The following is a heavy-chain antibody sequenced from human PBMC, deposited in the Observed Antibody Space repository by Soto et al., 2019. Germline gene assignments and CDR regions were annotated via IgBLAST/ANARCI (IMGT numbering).Heavy chain of an antibody. CDR1: GYSFTSYW. CDR2: IDPSDSYT. D-gene: IGHD3-3*01. V-gene: IGHV5-10-1*01. J-gene: IGHJ6*02. CDR3: ARLRQRNYDFWGGMDV. Sequence: PGESLKISCKGSGYSFTSYWISWVRQMPGKGLEWMGRIDPSDSYTNYSPSFQGHVTISADKSISTAYLQWSSLKASDTAMYYCARLRQRNYDFWGGMDVWGQGTTVTVSS.